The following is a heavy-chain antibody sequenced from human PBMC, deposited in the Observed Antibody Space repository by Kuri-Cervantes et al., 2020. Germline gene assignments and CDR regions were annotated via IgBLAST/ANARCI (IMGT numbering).Heavy chain of an antibody. J-gene: IGHJ3*02. CDR2: ISSSSSYI. V-gene: IGHV3-21*01. D-gene: IGHD2-21*02. CDR1: GFTFSSYS. Sequence: GESLKISCAASGFTFSSYSMNWVRQAPGKGLEWVSSISSSSSYIYYADSVKGRFTISRDNANNSPYLQLKSLRGEDTAVNYCASPAERAYCGGDVCDDFDIWGQGTMVTVSS. CDR3: ASPAERAYCGGDVCDDFDI.